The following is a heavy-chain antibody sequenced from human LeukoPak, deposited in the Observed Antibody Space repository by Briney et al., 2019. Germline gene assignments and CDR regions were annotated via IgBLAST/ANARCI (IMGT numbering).Heavy chain of an antibody. CDR3: SLSGYSSSWYSGDAFDI. V-gene: IGHV3-23*01. Sequence: GGSLRLSCAASGFTFSSYAMSWVRQAPGKGLEWVSTISGSGGSTYYADSVKGRFTNSRDNSKNTLYLQMNSLRAEDTAVYYCSLSGYSSSWYSGDAFDIWGQGTMVTVSS. CDR1: GFTFSSYA. D-gene: IGHD6-13*01. CDR2: ISGSGGST. J-gene: IGHJ3*02.